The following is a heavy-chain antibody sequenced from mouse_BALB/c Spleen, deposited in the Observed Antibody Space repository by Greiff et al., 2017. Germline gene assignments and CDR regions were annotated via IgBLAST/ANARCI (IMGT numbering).Heavy chain of an antibody. J-gene: IGHJ3*01. V-gene: IGHV1-15*01. CDR2: IDPETGGT. CDR3: TRRGTWFAY. CDR1: GYTFTDYE. Sequence: VKLMESGAELVRPGASVTLSCKASGYTFTDYEMHWVKQTPVHGLEWIGAIDPETGGTAYNQKFKGKATLTADKSSSTAYMELRSLTSEDSAVYYCTRRGTWFAYWGQGTLVTVSA.